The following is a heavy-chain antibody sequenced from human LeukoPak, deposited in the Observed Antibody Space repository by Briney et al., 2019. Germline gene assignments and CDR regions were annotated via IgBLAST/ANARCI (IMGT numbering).Heavy chain of an antibody. CDR1: GYTFTSYG. V-gene: IGHV1-18*01. J-gene: IGHJ6*02. CDR3: ARHPYSGSYYYYYGMGV. Sequence: ASVKVSCKASGYTFTSYGISWVRQAPGQGLEWMGWISAYNGNTNYAQKLQGRVTMTTDTSTSTAYMELRSLRSDDTAVYYCARHPYSGSYYYYYGMGVWGQGTTVTVSS. CDR2: ISAYNGNT. D-gene: IGHD1-26*01.